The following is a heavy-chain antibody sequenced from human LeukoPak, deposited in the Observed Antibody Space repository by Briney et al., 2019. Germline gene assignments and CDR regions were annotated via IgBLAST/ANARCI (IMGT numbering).Heavy chain of an antibody. D-gene: IGHD2-2*01. Sequence: GRSLRLSCAASGFIFSSYAEHWVREAPGKGLEGVAVILYDGSNKYYADSVKGRFTISRDNSKSTLSLQMNSLRAEDTAVYYCARSTPPGARGMDVWGKGTTVTVSS. CDR2: ILYDGSNK. CDR3: ARSTPPGARGMDV. J-gene: IGHJ6*04. V-gene: IGHV3-30*04. CDR1: GFIFSSYA.